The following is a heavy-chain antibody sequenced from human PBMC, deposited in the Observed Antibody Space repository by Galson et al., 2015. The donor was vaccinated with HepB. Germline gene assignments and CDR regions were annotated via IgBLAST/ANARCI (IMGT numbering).Heavy chain of an antibody. Sequence: SVKVSCKASGYTFTSYAMHWVRQAPGQRLEWMGWINAGNGNTKYSQKFQGRVTITRDTSASTAYMELSSLRSEDTAVYYCAREYVDTLSLNYWGQGTLVTVSS. V-gene: IGHV1-3*01. CDR3: AREYVDTLSLNY. J-gene: IGHJ4*02. D-gene: IGHD5-18*01. CDR2: INAGNGNT. CDR1: GYTFTSYA.